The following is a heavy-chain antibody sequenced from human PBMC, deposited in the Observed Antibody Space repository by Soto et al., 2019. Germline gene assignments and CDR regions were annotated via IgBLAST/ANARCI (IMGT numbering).Heavy chain of an antibody. CDR3: ARGLRVRGVSYYYYGMDV. CDR1: GGSCSGYY. D-gene: IGHD3-10*01. Sequence: SETLSLTCAVYGGSCSGYYWSWIRQPPGKGLEWIGEINHSGSTNYNPSLKSRVTISVDTSKNQFSLKLSSVTAADTAVYYCARGLRVRGVSYYYYGMDVWGQGTTVTVS. CDR2: INHSGST. V-gene: IGHV4-34*01. J-gene: IGHJ6*02.